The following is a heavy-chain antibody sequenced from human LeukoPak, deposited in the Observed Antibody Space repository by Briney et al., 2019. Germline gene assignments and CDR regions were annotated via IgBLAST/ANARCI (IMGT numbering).Heavy chain of an antibody. CDR1: GGSMSTYY. CDR2: IYTSGRT. CDR3: ARGGGSSWYRALLDI. D-gene: IGHD6-13*01. V-gene: IGHV4-4*07. J-gene: IGHJ3*02. Sequence: SETLSLTCNVSGGSMSTYYWSWIRQPAGKGLEWIGRIYTSGRTNYNPSFKSRVTMSVDTSNKQFSLKLRSVTAADTTVYYCARGGGSSWYRALLDIWGQGTMVTVSS.